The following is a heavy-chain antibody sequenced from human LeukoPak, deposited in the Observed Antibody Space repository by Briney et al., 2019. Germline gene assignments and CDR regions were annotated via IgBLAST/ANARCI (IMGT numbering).Heavy chain of an antibody. Sequence: SETLSLTCTVSGGSISSSSYYWGWLRQPPGKGLEWIGSIYYSGSTYYNPSLKSRVTISVDTSKNQFSLKLSSVTAADTAVYYCARTVRDYDILTGYYNGPYYFDYWGQGTLVTVSS. D-gene: IGHD3-9*01. CDR2: IYYSGST. CDR1: GGSISSSSYY. CDR3: ARTVRDYDILTGYYNGPYYFDY. J-gene: IGHJ4*02. V-gene: IGHV4-39*07.